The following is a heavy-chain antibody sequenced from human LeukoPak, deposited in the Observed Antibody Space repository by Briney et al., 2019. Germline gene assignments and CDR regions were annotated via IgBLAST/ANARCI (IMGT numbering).Heavy chain of an antibody. J-gene: IGHJ4*02. V-gene: IGHV3-23*01. CDR1: GRTFSTYA. CDR2: VSVNGDST. D-gene: IGHD2-15*01. Sequence: GGSLRLSCALSGRTFSTYAMSWVRQAPGKGLEWVSSVSVNGDSTFYAESVKGRFTISRDNSKNTLYLQMNSLRAEDTAVYYCAKSRRNLAGIVVVVAADYWGQGTLVTVSS. CDR3: AKSRRNLAGIVVVVAADY.